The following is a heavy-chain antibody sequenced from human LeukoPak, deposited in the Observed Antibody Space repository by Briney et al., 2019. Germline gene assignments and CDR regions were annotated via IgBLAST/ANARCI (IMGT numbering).Heavy chain of an antibody. CDR3: ARVGLVIVDLTLFDP. J-gene: IGHJ5*02. D-gene: IGHD3-22*01. CDR2: INPNSGGT. Sequence: ASVKVSCKASGYTFTGYYMHWVRQAPGQGLEWMGWINPNSGGTNYAQKFQGRVTMTRDTSISTAYMELSRLRSDDTAVYYCARVGLVIVDLTLFDPWGQGTLVTVSS. CDR1: GYTFTGYY. V-gene: IGHV1-2*02.